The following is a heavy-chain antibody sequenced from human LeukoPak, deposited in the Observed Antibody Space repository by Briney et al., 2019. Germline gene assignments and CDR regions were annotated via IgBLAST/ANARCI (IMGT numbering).Heavy chain of an antibody. J-gene: IGHJ6*02. Sequence: ASVKVSCEVSGYTLTELSMHWVRQAPGKGLEWMGGFDPEDGETIYAQKFQGRVTMTGDTSTDTAYMELSSLRSEDTAVYYCATDSHPLSFGMDVWGQGTTVTVSS. CDR2: FDPEDGET. CDR1: GYTLTELS. D-gene: IGHD5/OR15-5a*01. V-gene: IGHV1-24*01. CDR3: ATDSHPLSFGMDV.